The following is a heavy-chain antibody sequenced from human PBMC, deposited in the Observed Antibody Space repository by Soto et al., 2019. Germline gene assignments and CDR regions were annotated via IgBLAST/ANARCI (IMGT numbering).Heavy chain of an antibody. V-gene: IGHV1-69*12. Sequence: QVQLVQSGAEVKKPGSSVKVSCKASGGSLSNYGISWVRQAPEQGLEWMGASIPVFGTPNYAQKFQDRVTITADEYTTTVYMGVRSLTSEDTAVYYCARGDATKIVVTTYYAMDVSGQGTTVTGSS. CDR1: GGSLSNYG. D-gene: IGHD3-22*01. CDR2: SIPVFGTP. CDR3: ARGDATKIVVTTYYAMDV. J-gene: IGHJ6*02.